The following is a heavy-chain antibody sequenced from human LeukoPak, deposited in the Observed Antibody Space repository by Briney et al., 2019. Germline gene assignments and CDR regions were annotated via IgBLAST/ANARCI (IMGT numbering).Heavy chain of an antibody. D-gene: IGHD3-10*01. CDR2: IANGRT. V-gene: IGHV4-4*08. Sequence: SETLSLTCTVSGDAISTYYWNWIRQTPGKGLEWVGHIANGRTDYNPSLKSRAIISVDTSKNQISLRLTSVTAADTAVYYCARDKARSYGYYFDPWGQGTQVLVSS. CDR1: GDAISTYY. CDR3: ARDKARSYGYYFDP. J-gene: IGHJ4*02.